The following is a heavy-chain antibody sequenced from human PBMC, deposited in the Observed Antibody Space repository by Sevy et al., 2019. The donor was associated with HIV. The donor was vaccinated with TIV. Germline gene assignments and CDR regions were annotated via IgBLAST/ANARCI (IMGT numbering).Heavy chain of an antibody. CDR3: ARAHIAAALHTFDP. D-gene: IGHD6-13*01. CDR2: TYYRSKWYN. Sequence: SQTLSLTCAISGDSVSSNSAAWNWIRQSPSRGLEWLGRTYYRSKWYNDYAVSVKSRITINPDTSKNQFSLRLNSVTPEETAVYYCARAHIAAALHTFDPWGQGTLVTVSS. CDR1: GDSVSSNSAA. V-gene: IGHV6-1*01. J-gene: IGHJ5*02.